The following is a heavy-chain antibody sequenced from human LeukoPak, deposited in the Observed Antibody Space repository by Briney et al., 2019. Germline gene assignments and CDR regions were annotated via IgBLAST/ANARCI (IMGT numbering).Heavy chain of an antibody. Sequence: HSGGSLRLSCAASGFTFGDYAMNWVRQAPGRGLEWVSSISWNSKTIGYADSVKGRFTISRDNAKNSLYLQINSLRAEDTALYYCVKAEYRTRPHPWYFDLWGRGTLVTVSS. V-gene: IGHV3-9*01. CDR3: VKAEYRTRPHPWYFDL. D-gene: IGHD6-6*01. J-gene: IGHJ2*01. CDR1: GFTFGDYA. CDR2: ISWNSKTI.